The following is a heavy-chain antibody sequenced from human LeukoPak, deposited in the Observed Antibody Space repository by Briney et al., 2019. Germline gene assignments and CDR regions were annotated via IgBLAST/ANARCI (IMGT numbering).Heavy chain of an antibody. Sequence: ASVKVSCTASGYTFTSYDINWVRQATGQGLEWMGWMNPNSGNTGYAQKFQGRVTMTRNNSISTVYMELSSLRSEDTAVYYCARAPRAHFDYWGQGTLVTVSS. CDR2: MNPNSGNT. V-gene: IGHV1-8*01. J-gene: IGHJ4*02. CDR1: GYTFTSYD. CDR3: ARAPRAHFDY.